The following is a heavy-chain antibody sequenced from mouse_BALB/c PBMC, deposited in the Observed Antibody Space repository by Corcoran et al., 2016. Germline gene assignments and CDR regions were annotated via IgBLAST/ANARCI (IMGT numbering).Heavy chain of an antibody. CDR2: INTYTGEP. V-gene: IGHV9-1*02. CDR1: GYTFTNYG. D-gene: IGHD2-3*01. CDR3: ARWLLHYFDN. J-gene: IGHJ2*01. Sequence: QIQLVQSGPELKKPGETVEISCKASGYTFTNYGMNWVKQAPGKGLKWMGWINTYTGEPTYADDFKGRFAFSLETSASTAYLQINNLKNEDMATYFCARWLLHYFDNWGQGTTLTVSS.